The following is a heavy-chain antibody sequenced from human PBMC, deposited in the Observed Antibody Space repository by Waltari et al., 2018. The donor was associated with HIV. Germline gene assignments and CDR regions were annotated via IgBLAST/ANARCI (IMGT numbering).Heavy chain of an antibody. D-gene: IGHD2-2*01. CDR3: ARGRLIGSTGWFDP. J-gene: IGHJ5*02. V-gene: IGHV4-61*02. CDR2: IYTSGST. CDR1: GGSISSGSYY. Sequence: QVQLQESGPGLVKPSQTLSLTCTVSGGSISSGSYYWSWIRQPAGKGLEWIGRIYTSGSTTYNPALKSRVTIAVDTSKNQFSLKLSSVTAADTAVYYCARGRLIGSTGWFDPWGQGTLVTVSS.